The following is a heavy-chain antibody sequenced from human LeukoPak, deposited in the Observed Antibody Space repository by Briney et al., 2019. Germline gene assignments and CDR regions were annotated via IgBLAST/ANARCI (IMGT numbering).Heavy chain of an antibody. Sequence: PGGSLRLSCAASGFTFSDYYMSWFRQAPGKGLEWVSYISGSGSTIYYSDSVKGRFTFSRDNAKNSLYLQMNSLRAEDTAIYFCAREDYYYASGFWGQGTLVTVSS. CDR2: ISGSGSTI. CDR1: GFTFSDYY. D-gene: IGHD3-10*01. J-gene: IGHJ4*02. V-gene: IGHV3-11*04. CDR3: AREDYYYASGF.